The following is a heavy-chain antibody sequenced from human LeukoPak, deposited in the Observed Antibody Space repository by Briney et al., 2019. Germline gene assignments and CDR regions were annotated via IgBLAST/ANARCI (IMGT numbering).Heavy chain of an antibody. CDR3: ARDENGDNWFDP. Sequence: ASVKVSCKASGYTFTNFYMHWVRQAPGQGLEWMGVINPSGGSTSYAQKFQGRVTMTRDTSTSTVYMELSSLRSEDTAVYYCARDENGDNWFDPWGQGTLVTVSS. D-gene: IGHD4-17*01. J-gene: IGHJ5*02. CDR2: INPSGGST. CDR1: GYTFTNFY. V-gene: IGHV1-46*01.